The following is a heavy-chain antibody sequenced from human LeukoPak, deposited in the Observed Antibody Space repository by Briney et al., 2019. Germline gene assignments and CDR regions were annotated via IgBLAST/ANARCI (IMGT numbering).Heavy chain of an antibody. CDR3: ASPVVAATLTDY. Sequence: GRSLRLSCAASGFTFSSYGMHWVRQAPGKGLEWVSSISSSSSYIYYADSVEGRFTISRDNAKNSLYLQMNSLRAEDTAVYYCASPVVAATLTDYWGQGTLVTVSS. J-gene: IGHJ4*02. CDR2: ISSSSSYI. V-gene: IGHV3-21*01. D-gene: IGHD2-15*01. CDR1: GFTFSSYG.